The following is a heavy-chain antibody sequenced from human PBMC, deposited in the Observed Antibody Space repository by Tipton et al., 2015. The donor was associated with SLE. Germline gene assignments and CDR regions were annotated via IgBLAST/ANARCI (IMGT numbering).Heavy chain of an antibody. V-gene: IGHV3-21*01. CDR1: GFTFSVYS. CDR2: MSRAGDYI. Sequence: SLRLSCVASGFTFSVYSMSWVRQAPGKGLEWVSSMSRAGDYIQFADSLKGRFTISRDNAKNSLYLQMNSLRAEDTAVYYCARCAITNCYRGYFDYWGQGALVTVSS. CDR3: ARCAITNCYRGYFDY. J-gene: IGHJ4*02. D-gene: IGHD2-2*01.